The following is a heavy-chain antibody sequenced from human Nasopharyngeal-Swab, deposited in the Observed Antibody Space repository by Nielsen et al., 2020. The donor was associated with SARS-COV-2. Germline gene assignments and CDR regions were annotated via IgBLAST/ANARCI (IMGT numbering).Heavy chain of an antibody. Sequence: VRPMPGKGLEWMGIIYPGDSDTRYSPSFQGQVTISADKSISTAYLQWSSLKASDTAMYYCARLGYGSGSYVDYWGQGTLVTVSS. CDR3: ARLGYGSGSYVDY. J-gene: IGHJ4*02. D-gene: IGHD3-10*01. CDR2: IYPGDSDT. V-gene: IGHV5-51*01.